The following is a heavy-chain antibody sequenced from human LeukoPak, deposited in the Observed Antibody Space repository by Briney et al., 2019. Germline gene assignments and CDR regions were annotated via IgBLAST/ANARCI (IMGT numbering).Heavy chain of an antibody. CDR1: GFTFSSYS. D-gene: IGHD1-14*01. CDR2: ISSSSSYI. CDR3: ARGPGGSYLKPGDYMDV. Sequence: GGSLRLSCAASGFTFSSYSMNWVRQAPGKGLEWVSSISSSSSYIYYADSVKGRFTISRDNAKNSLYLQMNSLRAEDTAVYYCARGPGGSYLKPGDYMDVWGKGTTVTVSS. V-gene: IGHV3-21*01. J-gene: IGHJ6*03.